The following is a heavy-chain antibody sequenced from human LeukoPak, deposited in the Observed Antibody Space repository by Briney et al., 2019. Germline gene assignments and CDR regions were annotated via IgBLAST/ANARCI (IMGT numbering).Heavy chain of an antibody. J-gene: IGHJ6*02. V-gene: IGHV3-23*01. CDR2: ISTGGDST. Sequence: GGSLRLSCTASGFTFSIYAMSWVRQAPGKGLEWVSSISTGGDSTYYADSVKGRFTISRDNSENTLHLQMSSLRDEDTAVYFCVGSYYGMDVWGQGTTVTVSS. CDR3: VGSYYGMDV. CDR1: GFTFSIYA.